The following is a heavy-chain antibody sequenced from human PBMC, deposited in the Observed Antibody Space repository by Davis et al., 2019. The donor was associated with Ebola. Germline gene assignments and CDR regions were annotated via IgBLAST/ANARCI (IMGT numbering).Heavy chain of an antibody. J-gene: IGHJ4*02. CDR2: INPSGGST. CDR3: ARRGVGGADPFDY. V-gene: IGHV1-46*01. Sequence: AASVKLSCKASGYTFTSYFMHWVRQAPGQGLEWMGIINPSGGSTSYAQKFQGRVTMTRDTSTSTVYMELSSLRSEDTAVYYCARRGVGGADPFDYWGQGTLVTVSS. CDR1: GYTFTSYF. D-gene: IGHD1-26*01.